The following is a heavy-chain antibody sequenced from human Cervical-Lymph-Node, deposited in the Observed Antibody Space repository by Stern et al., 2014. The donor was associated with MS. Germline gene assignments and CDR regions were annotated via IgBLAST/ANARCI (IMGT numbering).Heavy chain of an antibody. CDR1: SGFIGNNY. D-gene: IGHD3-16*02. CDR2: LYYSGRT. J-gene: IGHJ4*02. Sequence: QVQLQESGPGLVKPSETLSLMCSVSSGFIGNNYWSWIRQPPGKGLEWIGHLYYSGRTYYNPSLKSRVTIPLDTSKNQLSLRLSSVTAADTAVYYCARAGPYDYIWGNFRHRAFYFDSWGQGALVTVSS. CDR3: ARAGPYDYIWGNFRHRAFYFDS. V-gene: IGHV4-59*01.